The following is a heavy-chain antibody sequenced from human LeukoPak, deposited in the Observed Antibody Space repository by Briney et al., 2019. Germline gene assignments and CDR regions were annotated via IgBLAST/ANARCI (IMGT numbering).Heavy chain of an antibody. Sequence: PSETLSLTCTVSGGSISSRSYYWGWIRQPPGKGLEWIGTIYYSGSTYYNPSLKSRVTISVDTSKNQFSLKVRSVTTADTAVYYCARFSGDYVWGSYRYPWFDPWGQGTLVTVSS. V-gene: IGHV4-39*07. CDR1: GGSISSRSYY. CDR3: ARFSGDYVWGSYRYPWFDP. D-gene: IGHD3-16*02. J-gene: IGHJ5*02. CDR2: IYYSGST.